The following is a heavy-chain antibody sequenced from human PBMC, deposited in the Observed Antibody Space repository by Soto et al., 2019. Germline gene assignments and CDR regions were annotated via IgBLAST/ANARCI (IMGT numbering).Heavy chain of an antibody. CDR1: GLTLCCYW. V-gene: IGHV3-7*01. CDR3: ASAYYYDSSGYSPGGY. J-gene: IGHJ4*02. Sequence: PGGSLRLSCAASGLTLCCYWMSWVRPAPGKGLEWVANIKQDGSQKYYVDSVKGRFTISRDNAKNSLYLQMNSLRVEDTAVYYCASAYYYDSSGYSPGGYWGQGTLVTVSS. D-gene: IGHD3-22*01. CDR2: IKQDGSQK.